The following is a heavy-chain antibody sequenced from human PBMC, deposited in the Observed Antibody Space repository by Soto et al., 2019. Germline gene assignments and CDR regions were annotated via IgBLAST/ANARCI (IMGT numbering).Heavy chain of an antibody. CDR2: INHSGST. D-gene: IGHD2-8*02. J-gene: IGHJ4*02. V-gene: IGHV4-34*01. Sequence: SETLSLTCAVYGGSFSGYYWSWIRQPPGKGLEWIGEINHSGSTNYNPSLKGRVTISVDTSKNHFSLNLNSMSAADTAVYYCARHPGPDYWGQGTLVTVSS. CDR1: GGSFSGYY. CDR3: ARHPGPDY.